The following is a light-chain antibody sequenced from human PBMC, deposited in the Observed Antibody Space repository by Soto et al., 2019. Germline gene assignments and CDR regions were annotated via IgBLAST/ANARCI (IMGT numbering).Light chain of an antibody. CDR1: QSISSW. CDR3: QQYNDWPRT. J-gene: IGKJ1*01. CDR2: KAS. V-gene: IGKV1-5*03. Sequence: DIQMTQSPSTLSASVGDRVTITCRASQSISSWLAWYQQKPGKAPKLLIYKASSLESGVPSRFSASGSATEFTLTISSLLSEDFAVYYCQQYNDWPRTFGQGTKVDNK.